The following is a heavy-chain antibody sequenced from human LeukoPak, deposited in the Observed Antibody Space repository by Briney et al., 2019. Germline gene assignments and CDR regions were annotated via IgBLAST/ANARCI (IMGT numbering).Heavy chain of an antibody. Sequence: GASVKVSCKASGYTFTSSDINWVRQATGQGLEWMGWMNPNSGNTGYAQKFQGRVTMTRNTSISTAYMELSSLRYEDTAVYYCARVNAVPAAIMGPLDYWGQGTLVTVSS. J-gene: IGHJ4*02. D-gene: IGHD2-2*02. CDR2: MNPNSGNT. CDR1: GYTFTSSD. CDR3: ARVNAVPAAIMGPLDY. V-gene: IGHV1-8*01.